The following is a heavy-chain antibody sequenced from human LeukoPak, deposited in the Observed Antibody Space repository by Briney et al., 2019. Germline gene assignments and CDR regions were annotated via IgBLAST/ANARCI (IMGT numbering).Heavy chain of an antibody. CDR2: IYNSGST. CDR1: GGSISSYY. D-gene: IGHD3-22*01. V-gene: IGHV4-59*01. CDR3: ARGGSSGYSHYYED. Sequence: SETLSLTCTVSGGSISSYYWSWIPQTPGKGLEGIGYIYNSGSTNYNPSLKRRATISVEASKNQFSLKLTSVTAGDTAVYYCARGGSSGYSHYYEDWGQGTLVTVSS. J-gene: IGHJ4*02.